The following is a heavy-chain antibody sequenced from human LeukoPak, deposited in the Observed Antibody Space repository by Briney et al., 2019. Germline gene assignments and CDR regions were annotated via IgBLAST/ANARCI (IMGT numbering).Heavy chain of an antibody. Sequence: ASVKVSCKASGYTFTSYYMHWVRQAPGQGLERMGGIIPIFGTANYAQKFQGRVTITADESTRTAYMELRTLRSEDTAIYYCARGSGETGGYYYVYWGRGTPVTVSS. CDR1: GYTFTSYY. D-gene: IGHD3-22*01. CDR2: IIPIFGTA. V-gene: IGHV1-69*13. J-gene: IGHJ4*02. CDR3: ARGSGETGGYYYVY.